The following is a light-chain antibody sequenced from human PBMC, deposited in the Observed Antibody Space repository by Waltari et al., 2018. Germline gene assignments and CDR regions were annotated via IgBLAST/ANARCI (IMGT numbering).Light chain of an antibody. CDR3: QVWDSSSDHVV. CDR1: NTEHRS. CDR2: DDG. Sequence: SYVLTQPPSVSVAPGQTAMIPCGGPNTEHRSVQWYPEKPGQAPVLVLYDDGDRPSGIPERFSGTNSGNTATLTIGRVEAGDEADYYCQVWDSSSDHVVFGGGTKLTVL. V-gene: IGLV3-21*02. J-gene: IGLJ2*01.